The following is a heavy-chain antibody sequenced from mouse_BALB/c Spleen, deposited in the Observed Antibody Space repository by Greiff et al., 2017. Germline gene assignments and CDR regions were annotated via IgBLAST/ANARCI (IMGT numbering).Heavy chain of an antibody. CDR2: IDPANGNT. D-gene: IGHD2-3*01. V-gene: IGHV14-3*02. Sequence: VQLQQSGAELVKPGASVKLSCTASGFNIKDTYMHWVKQRPEQGLEWIGRIDPANGNTNYNPKFQGKATITADTSSNTAYLQLSSLTSEDTAVYYDARGAVYDGYDDYAMDYWGQGTSVTVSS. J-gene: IGHJ4*01. CDR3: ARGAVYDGYDDYAMDY. CDR1: GFNIKDTY.